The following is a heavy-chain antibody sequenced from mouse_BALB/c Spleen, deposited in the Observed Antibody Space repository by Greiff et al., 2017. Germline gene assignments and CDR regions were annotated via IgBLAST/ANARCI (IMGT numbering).Heavy chain of an antibody. D-gene: IGHD2-3*01. CDR3: ARDWDGPYYYAMDY. CDR1: GYSITSGYY. V-gene: IGHV3-6*02. Sequence: VQLKESGPGLVKPSQSLSLTCSVTGYSITSGYYWNWIRQFPGNKLEWMGYISYDGSNNYNPSLKNRISITRDTSKNQFFLKLNSVTTEDTATYYCARDWDGPYYYAMDYWGQGTSVTVSS. J-gene: IGHJ4*01. CDR2: ISYDGSN.